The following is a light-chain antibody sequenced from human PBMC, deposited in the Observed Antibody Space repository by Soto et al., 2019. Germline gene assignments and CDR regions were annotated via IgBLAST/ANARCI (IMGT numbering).Light chain of an antibody. CDR2: DAS. CDR1: QSVTSY. V-gene: IGKV3-11*01. CDR3: QQRFNWLT. J-gene: IGKJ4*01. Sequence: EIVLTQSPATLSLSPGERATLSCRASQSVTSYLAWYQQRPGQAPRLLIYDASNRATGIPARFSGSGSGTDFTLTISSLEPEDFAVYYCQQRFNWLTFGGGTKVEI.